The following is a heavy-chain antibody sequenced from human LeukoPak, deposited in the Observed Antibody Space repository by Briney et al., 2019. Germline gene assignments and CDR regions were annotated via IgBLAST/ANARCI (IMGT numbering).Heavy chain of an antibody. CDR3: ARGGYYYYYGVDV. V-gene: IGHV4-31*03. CDR1: GGSISSGGYC. Sequence: SETLSLTCTVSGGSISSGGYCWSWIRQHPGKGLEWIGYIYYSGSTYYNPSLKSRVTISVDTSKNQFSLKLSSVTAADTAVYYCARGGYYYYYGVDVWGQGTTVTVSS. J-gene: IGHJ6*02. CDR2: IYYSGST.